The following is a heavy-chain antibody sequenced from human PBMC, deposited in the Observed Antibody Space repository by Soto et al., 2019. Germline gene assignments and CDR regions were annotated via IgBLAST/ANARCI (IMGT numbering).Heavy chain of an antibody. Sequence: PSETLSLTCTVSGGSISSYYWSWIRQHPGKGLEWIGYIYYSGSTYYNPPLKSRVTISLDTSRNQVSLQLTSVTAADTAVYYCAAATRYWGQGTLVTVSS. CDR2: IYYSGST. CDR3: AAATRY. V-gene: IGHV4-59*01. CDR1: GGSISSYY. J-gene: IGHJ4*02. D-gene: IGHD2-15*01.